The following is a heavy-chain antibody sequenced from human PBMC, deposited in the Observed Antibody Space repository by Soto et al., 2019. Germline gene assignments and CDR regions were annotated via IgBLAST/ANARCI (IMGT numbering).Heavy chain of an antibody. CDR3: TRALDGAGSYSLDY. CDR1: GFTFSSYW. Sequence: EVQLVESGGGSVQPGGSLRLSCAASGFTFSSYWIHWVRQAPGEGLVWVSRVNSDGSSTSYADSVKGRFTIARDNAKNSLYLQMNSLRDEDTAVYYCTRALDGAGSYSLDYWGQGTLVTVSS. D-gene: IGHD3-10*01. J-gene: IGHJ4*02. V-gene: IGHV3-74*01. CDR2: VNSDGSST.